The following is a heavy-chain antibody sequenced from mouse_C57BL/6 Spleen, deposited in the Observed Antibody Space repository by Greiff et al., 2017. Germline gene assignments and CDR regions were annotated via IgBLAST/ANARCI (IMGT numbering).Heavy chain of an antibody. V-gene: IGHV5-9*01. CDR3: ARNYGSSYNYAMDY. Sequence: EVQLVESGGGLVKPGGSLKLSCAASGFTFSSYTMSWVHQTPEKRLEWVATISGGGGNTYYPDSVKGRFTISRDNAKNTLYLQMSSLRSEDTALYYCARNYGSSYNYAMDYWGQGTSVTVSS. D-gene: IGHD1-1*01. CDR1: GFTFSSYT. CDR2: ISGGGGNT. J-gene: IGHJ4*01.